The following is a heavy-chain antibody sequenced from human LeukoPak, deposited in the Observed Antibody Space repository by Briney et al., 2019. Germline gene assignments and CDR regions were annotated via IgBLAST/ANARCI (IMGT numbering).Heavy chain of an antibody. J-gene: IGHJ3*02. D-gene: IGHD6-19*01. Sequence: SETLSLTCTASGGSISSYYWSWIRQPPGKGLEWIGYIYYSGSTNYNPSLKSRVTISVDTSKNQFSLKLSSVTAADTAVYYCAREMESSGWYGAFDIWGQGTMVTVSS. CDR1: GGSISSYY. CDR2: IYYSGST. V-gene: IGHV4-59*01. CDR3: AREMESSGWYGAFDI.